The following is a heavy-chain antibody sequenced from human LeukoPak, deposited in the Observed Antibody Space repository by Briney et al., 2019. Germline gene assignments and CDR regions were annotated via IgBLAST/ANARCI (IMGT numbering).Heavy chain of an antibody. CDR3: VRSGGY. J-gene: IGHJ4*02. Sequence: GGSLRLSCAASGFTLSTYDELSWVRQAPGKGLEWVANIKEDGSEKYYVDSVKGRFTISRDNAKNSLCLQMNSLRAEDTAIYYCVRSGGYWGQGTLVTVSS. CDR1: GFTLSTYD. V-gene: IGHV3-7*05. D-gene: IGHD1-26*01. CDR2: IKEDGSEK.